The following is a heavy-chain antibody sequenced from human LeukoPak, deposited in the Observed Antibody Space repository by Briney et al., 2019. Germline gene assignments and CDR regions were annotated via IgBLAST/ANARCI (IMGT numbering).Heavy chain of an antibody. V-gene: IGHV4-34*01. Sequence: SETLSLTCAVYGGSFSGYYWSWIRQPPGKGLEWIGEINHSGSTNYNPSLKSRVTISVDTSKNQFSLKLGSVTAADTAVYYCASVAWGFDDYWGQGTLVTVSS. CDR3: ASVAWGFDDY. J-gene: IGHJ4*01. CDR2: INHSGST. D-gene: IGHD7-27*01. CDR1: GGSFSGYY.